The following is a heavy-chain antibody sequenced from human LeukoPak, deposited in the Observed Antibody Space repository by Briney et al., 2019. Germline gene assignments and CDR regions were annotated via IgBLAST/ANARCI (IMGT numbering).Heavy chain of an antibody. CDR2: IYYSGST. CDR3: ARVYGEDYGDYNWFDP. CDR1: GGSISSYY. J-gene: IGHJ5*02. Sequence: PSETLSLTCTVSGGSISSYYWSWIRQPPGKGLEWIGYIYYSGSTNYTPSLKSRVTISVDTSKNQFSLKLTSVTAADTAVYYCARVYGEDYGDYNWFDPWGQGTLVTVSS. D-gene: IGHD4-17*01. V-gene: IGHV4-59*01.